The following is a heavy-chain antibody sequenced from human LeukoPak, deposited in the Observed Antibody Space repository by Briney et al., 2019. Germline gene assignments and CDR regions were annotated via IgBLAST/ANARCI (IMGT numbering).Heavy chain of an antibody. CDR3: ARGPVIDEGYCSSTSCSARNWFDP. CDR2: ISSSSSTI. J-gene: IGHJ5*02. D-gene: IGHD2-2*01. V-gene: IGHV3-48*04. Sequence: GGSLRLSCAASGFTFSSYSMNWVRQAPGKGLEWVSYISSSSSTIYYADSVKGRFTISRDNAKNSLYLQTNSLRAEDTAVYYCARGPVIDEGYCSSTSCSARNWFDPWGQGTLVTVSS. CDR1: GFTFSSYS.